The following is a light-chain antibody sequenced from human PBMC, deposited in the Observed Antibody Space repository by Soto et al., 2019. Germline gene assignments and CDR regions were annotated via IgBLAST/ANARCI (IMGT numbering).Light chain of an antibody. CDR2: GTS. V-gene: IGKV3-15*01. Sequence: EIVMTQSPATLSVSPGERATLSCRASQSVNINLAWYQQKPGQAPRLLIYGTSTRATGVPARFSGSGSGTEFTLTISNLQSEDFAVYYCQQYNDWPPLTFGGGTKA. CDR3: QQYNDWPPLT. CDR1: QSVNIN. J-gene: IGKJ4*01.